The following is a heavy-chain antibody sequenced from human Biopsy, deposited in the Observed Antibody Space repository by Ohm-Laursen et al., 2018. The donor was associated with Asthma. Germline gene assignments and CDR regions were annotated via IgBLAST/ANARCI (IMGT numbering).Heavy chain of an antibody. CDR2: IIHSGNA. Sequence: SETLSLTCAVYGGSFSGHYWTWIRQPPGKGLEWIGEIIHSGNANYHRSLKSRLTLSVDTPKNQFSLKLSSVTAADTAVYYCARGGYCSGGDCYLRRPSYPVSYFDLWGRGTLVTVSS. CDR1: GGSFSGHY. D-gene: IGHD2-15*01. J-gene: IGHJ2*01. V-gene: IGHV4-34*01. CDR3: ARGGYCSGGDCYLRRPSYPVSYFDL.